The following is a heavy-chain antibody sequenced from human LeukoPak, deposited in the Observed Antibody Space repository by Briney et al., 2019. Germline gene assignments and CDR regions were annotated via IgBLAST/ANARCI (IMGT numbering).Heavy chain of an antibody. CDR1: GFTFSSYA. V-gene: IGHV3-20*04. Sequence: PGGSLRLSCAASGFTFSSYAMSWVRQAPGKGLEWVSGINWNGGSTGYADSVKGRFTISRDNAKNSLYLQMNSLRAEDTALYYCARDGSYGGNSWDYWGQGTLVTVSS. D-gene: IGHD4-23*01. CDR2: INWNGGST. CDR3: ARDGSYGGNSWDY. J-gene: IGHJ4*02.